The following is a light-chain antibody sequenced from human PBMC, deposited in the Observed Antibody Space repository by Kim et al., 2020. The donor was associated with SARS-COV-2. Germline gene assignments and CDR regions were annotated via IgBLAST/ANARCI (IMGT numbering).Light chain of an antibody. CDR2: GKS. J-gene: IGLJ3*02. CDR1: SSNIGVNS. CDR3: AAWDDSLSAWV. Sequence: GQRHTSSCSGRSSNIGVNSVYWFQQLPGTAPKLLIYGKSQRPSGVPDRFSASKSGTSASLAVSGLRSDDEADFYCAAWDDSLSAWVFGGGTKLTVL. V-gene: IGLV1-47*01.